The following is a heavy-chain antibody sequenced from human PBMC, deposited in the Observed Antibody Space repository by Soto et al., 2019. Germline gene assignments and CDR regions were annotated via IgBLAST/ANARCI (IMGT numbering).Heavy chain of an antibody. CDR2: IYYSGST. CDR1: GDSISSYY. Sequence: QVQLQESGPGLVKPSETLSLTCTVSGDSISSYYWSWIRQPPGKGLEWIGYIYYSGSTNYNPSLKSRVTISVDTPKTQFSLKLSSVTAADTAVYYCARRYGSAFDSWGQGPLVTVSS. J-gene: IGHJ4*02. CDR3: ARRYGSAFDS. D-gene: IGHD6-25*01. V-gene: IGHV4-59*08.